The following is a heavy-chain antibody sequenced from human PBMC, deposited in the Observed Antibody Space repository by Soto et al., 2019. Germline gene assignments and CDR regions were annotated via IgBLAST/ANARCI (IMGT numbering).Heavy chain of an antibody. Sequence: QVQLVESGGGVVQPGRSLRLSCAASGFTFSSYGMHWVRQAPGKGLEWVAVIWYDGSNKYYADSVKGRFTISRDNSKNTLYLQMNSLRAEDTAVYYCARGATMVRDLIDYWGQGTLVTVSS. CDR1: GFTFSSYG. J-gene: IGHJ4*02. CDR3: ARGATMVRDLIDY. CDR2: IWYDGSNK. D-gene: IGHD3-10*01. V-gene: IGHV3-33*01.